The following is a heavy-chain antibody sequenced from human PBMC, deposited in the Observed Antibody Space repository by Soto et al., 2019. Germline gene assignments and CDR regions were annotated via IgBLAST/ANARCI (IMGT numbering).Heavy chain of an antibody. V-gene: IGHV4-4*02. CDR2: IYHSGST. J-gene: IGHJ5*02. D-gene: IGHD2-2*01. CDR3: ARRRFEDFVVVPAAMEGLGKYNWFEP. Sequence: PSETLSLTCAVSSGSITSSNWWSWVRQPPGKGLEWIGEIYHSGSTNYNPSLKSRVTISVDKSKNQFSLKLSSVTAADTAVYYCARRRFEDFVVVPAAMEGLGKYNWFEPWGQGTLVTVSS. CDR1: SGSITSSNW.